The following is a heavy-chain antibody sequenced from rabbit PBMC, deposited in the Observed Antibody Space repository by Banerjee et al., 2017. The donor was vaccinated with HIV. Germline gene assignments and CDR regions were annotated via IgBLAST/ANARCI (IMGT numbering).Heavy chain of an antibody. D-gene: IGHD8-1*01. V-gene: IGHV1S45*01. CDR2: IYTGSGGT. CDR3: ARGAGISDDYFKL. Sequence: QEQLVESGGGLVQPEGSLTLTCTASGFSFSSSYYMCWVRQAPGKGLEWIGCIYTGSGGTWYASWANGRFTISKTSSTTVDLKMTSLTAADTATYFCARGAGISDDYFKLWGQGTLVTVS. J-gene: IGHJ4*01. CDR1: GFSFSSSYY.